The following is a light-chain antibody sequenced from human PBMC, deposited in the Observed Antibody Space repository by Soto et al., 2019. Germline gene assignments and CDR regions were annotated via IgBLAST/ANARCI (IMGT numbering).Light chain of an antibody. CDR3: QQYNSGPQT. J-gene: IGKJ1*01. Sequence: EIVLTQSPATLSVSPGESATLSCRASQNIGSNLACYRHKPGQAPRLLISGAYTRATGVPSRFSGSGSGTEFALTISSLQSEDFAVYFCQQYNSGPQTFGQGTKVEIK. V-gene: IGKV3-15*01. CDR2: GAY. CDR1: QNIGSN.